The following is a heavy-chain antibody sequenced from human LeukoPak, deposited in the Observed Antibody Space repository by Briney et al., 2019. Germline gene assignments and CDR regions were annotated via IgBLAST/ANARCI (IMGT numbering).Heavy chain of an antibody. CDR1: GGSIINYY. J-gene: IGHJ6*03. D-gene: IGHD3-3*01. V-gene: IGHV4-59*01. Sequence: SETLSLTCTVSGGSIINYYWSWIRQPPGKGLEWIGYIYYSGSTNYNPSLKSRVTISVDTSKNQFSLKLSSVTAADTAVYYCARGVVSHYYYYYYMDVWGKGTTVTVSS. CDR2: IYYSGST. CDR3: ARGVVSHYYYYYYMDV.